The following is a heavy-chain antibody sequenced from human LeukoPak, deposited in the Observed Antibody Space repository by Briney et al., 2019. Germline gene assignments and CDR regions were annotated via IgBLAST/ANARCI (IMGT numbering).Heavy chain of an antibody. J-gene: IGHJ5*02. V-gene: IGHV3-33*08. Sequence: GGSLRLSCAASGFTFSSYAMTWVRQAPGKGLEWVAVIWYDGSNKYYADSVKGRFTISRDNSKNTLYLQMNSLRAEDTAVYYCTRARITMIHGWFDPWGQGTLVTVSS. CDR2: IWYDGSNK. CDR1: GFTFSSYA. CDR3: TRARITMIHGWFDP. D-gene: IGHD3-22*01.